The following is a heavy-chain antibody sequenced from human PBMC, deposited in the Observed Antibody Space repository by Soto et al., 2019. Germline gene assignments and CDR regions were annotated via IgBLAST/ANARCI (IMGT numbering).Heavy chain of an antibody. J-gene: IGHJ3*01. CDR2: ISTFNGKT. CDR3: AGRGTEGATFREDAFEL. V-gene: IGHV1-18*01. D-gene: IGHD1-26*01. Sequence: QVQLVQTGGDVKTPGASVKVSCTTFRYTFTSHGIAWVRQAPGQGLEWMGWISTFNGKTDYAQQLQARVTMTADTLTTTVHLELRSLRSADTAVYYCAGRGTEGATFREDAFELWGQGTKVNVSS. CDR1: RYTFTSHG.